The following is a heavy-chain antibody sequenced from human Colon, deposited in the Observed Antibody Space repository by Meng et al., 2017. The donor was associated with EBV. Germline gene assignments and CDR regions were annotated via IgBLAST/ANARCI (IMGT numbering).Heavy chain of an antibody. CDR1: GGSLDNSDYF. CDR2: VRYSGTA. D-gene: IGHD4-17*01. CDR3: ARHVYGDSYGF. V-gene: IGHV4-39*01. J-gene: IGHJ4*02. Sequence: ELTGAGPGRVQPSETLSLTCTVSGGSLDNSDYFWDWIRQPPGKGLEWIGSVRYSGTAYYNPSLTSRVTISGDTSKNQFSLNLSSLTAADTAVYYCARHVYGDSYGFWGQGTLVTVSS.